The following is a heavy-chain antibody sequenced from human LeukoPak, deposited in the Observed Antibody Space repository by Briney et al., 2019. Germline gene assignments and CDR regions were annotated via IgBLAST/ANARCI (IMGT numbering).Heavy chain of an antibody. D-gene: IGHD3-10*01. CDR2: IYYSGST. J-gene: IGHJ4*02. Sequence: SETLSLTCTVSGGSNSSGDYYWSWIRQPPGKGLEWIGYIYYSGSTYYNPSLKSRVTISVDTSKNQFSLKLSSVTAADTAVYYCARGRRRYYYGSGSLPSDYWGQGTLVTVSS. CDR1: GGSNSSGDYY. CDR3: ARGRRRYYYGSGSLPSDY. V-gene: IGHV4-30-4*01.